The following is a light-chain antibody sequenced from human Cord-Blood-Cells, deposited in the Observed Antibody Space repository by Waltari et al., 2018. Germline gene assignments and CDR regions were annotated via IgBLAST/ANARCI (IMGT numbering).Light chain of an antibody. CDR2: DVS. CDR1: SSDVGGYNY. V-gene: IGLV2-14*01. J-gene: IGLJ1*01. Sequence: HSALTKPASVSGSPGPSITISCTGTSSDVGGYNYVSWYQQHTGKAPKLIIYDVSNRPSGVSNRFSGSKSGNAASLTISGLQAEDEAEYYCSSYTSSSTYVFGTGTKVTVL. CDR3: SSYTSSSTYV.